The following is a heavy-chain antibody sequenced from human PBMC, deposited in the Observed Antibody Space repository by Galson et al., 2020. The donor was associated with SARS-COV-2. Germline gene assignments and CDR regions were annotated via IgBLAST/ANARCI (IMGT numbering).Heavy chain of an antibody. CDR2: ISGSGGST. CDR1: GFTFSSYA. V-gene: IGHV3-23*01. Sequence: GGSLRLSCAASGFTFSSYAMSWVRQAPGKGLEWVSAISGSGGSTYYADSVKGRFTISRDNSKNTLYLQRNSLRAEDTAVYYCAKDYDYGGQAPFDYWGQGTLVTVSS. J-gene: IGHJ4*02. D-gene: IGHD4-17*01. CDR3: AKDYDYGGQAPFDY.